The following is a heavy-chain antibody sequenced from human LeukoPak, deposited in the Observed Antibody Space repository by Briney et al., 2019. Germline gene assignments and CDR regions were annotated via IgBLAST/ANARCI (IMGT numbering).Heavy chain of an antibody. V-gene: IGHV4-39*07. CDR3: ASNVLLVTGSGDF. Sequence: SETLSLTCNVSGGSLTSTTNYWGWIRQPPGRGLEWIGNIYYRGSTYYNPSLKSRVTISLDTSKNQFSLKLSSVTAADTAVYYCASNVLLVTGSGDFWGQGTLVTVSS. D-gene: IGHD2-21*02. CDR1: GGSLTSTTNY. J-gene: IGHJ4*02. CDR2: IYYRGST.